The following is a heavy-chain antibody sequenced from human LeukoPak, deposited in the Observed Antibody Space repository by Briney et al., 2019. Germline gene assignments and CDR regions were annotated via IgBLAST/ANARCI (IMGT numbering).Heavy chain of an antibody. J-gene: IGHJ4*02. CDR1: GYSLINFG. CDR2: ISAYNHNT. D-gene: IGHD2-2*01. V-gene: IGHV1-18*01. Sequence: ASVKVSCKASGYSLINFGLSWVRQAPGQGLEWMGWISAYNHNTNYAQKFRGRVTMTIDTSTTTVYMELRSLRSDDTAIYYCARDLMYCDTMSCYDGDFDYWGQGTPVTVSS. CDR3: ARDLMYCDTMSCYDGDFDY.